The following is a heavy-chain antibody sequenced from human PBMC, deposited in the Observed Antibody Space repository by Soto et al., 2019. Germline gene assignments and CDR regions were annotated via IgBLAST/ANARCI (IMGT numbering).Heavy chain of an antibody. CDR1: GFSLSTSGVG. CDR3: AHRRAYCSGGTCYSGQFFDY. J-gene: IGHJ4*02. D-gene: IGHD2-15*01. CDR2: IYWNDDK. V-gene: IGHV2-5*01. Sequence: QITLKESGPTLVKPTQALTLTCTFSGFSLSTSGVGAGWIRQPPGKALEWMSLIYWNDDKRYSPSLKGRLNITKDASKNQVVLRMTNMDPADTATYYCAHRRAYCSGGTCYSGQFFDYWGQGSVVTVSS.